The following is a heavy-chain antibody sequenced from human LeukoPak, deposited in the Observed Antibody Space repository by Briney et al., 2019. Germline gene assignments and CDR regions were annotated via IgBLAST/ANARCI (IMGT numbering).Heavy chain of an antibody. CDR1: GGPFSNYG. D-gene: IGHD1/OR15-1a*01. J-gene: IGHJ3*02. CDR3: ARPPVSGTLNDAFDI. Sequence: SVKVSCKVSGGPFSNYGLSWVRQAPGQGLEWMGGIIPIFPSTHYAQNFQGRVTITADESTSTVYMELSSLRTDDTAVYYCARPPVSGTLNDAFDIWGQGTVVTVSS. CDR2: IIPIFPST. V-gene: IGHV1-69*13.